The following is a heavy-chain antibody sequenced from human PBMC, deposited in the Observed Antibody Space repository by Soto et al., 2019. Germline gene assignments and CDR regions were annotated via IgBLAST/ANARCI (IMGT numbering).Heavy chain of an antibody. CDR3: ARAPLAEPYAFDI. CDR1: GFTFSSYW. J-gene: IGHJ3*02. V-gene: IGHV3-7*01. CDR2: IKQDGSEK. Sequence: VGSLRLSCAASGFTFSSYWMSWVRQAPGKGLEWVANIKQDGSEKYYVDSVKGRFTISRDNAKNSLYLQMNSLRAEDTAVYYCARAPLAEPYAFDIWGQGTMVTVSS.